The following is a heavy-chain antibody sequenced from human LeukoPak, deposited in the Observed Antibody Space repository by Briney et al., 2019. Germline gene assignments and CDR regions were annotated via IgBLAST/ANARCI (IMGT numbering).Heavy chain of an antibody. CDR3: QSRFLEWLLDY. Sequence: SETLSLTCTVSGGSISSNNYFWGWIRQPPGKGLEWIGSIYDSGSTYYNPSLKSRVTISVDTSKNQFSLRLNSVTAADTAMYYCQSRFLEWLLDYWGQGTLVTVSS. V-gene: IGHV4-39*01. J-gene: IGHJ4*02. D-gene: IGHD3-3*01. CDR1: GGSISSNNYF. CDR2: IYDSGST.